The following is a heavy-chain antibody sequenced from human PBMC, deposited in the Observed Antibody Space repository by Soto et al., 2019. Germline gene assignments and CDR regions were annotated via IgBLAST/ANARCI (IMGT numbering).Heavy chain of an antibody. J-gene: IGHJ1*01. CDR2: IYYSGST. V-gene: IGHV4-59*01. CDR1: GGSISSYY. CDR3: AIMDYYDSSGYYPGAEYFQH. Sequence: PSETLSLTCTVSGGSISSYYWSWIRQPPGKGLEWIGYIYYSGSTNYNPPLKSRVTISVDTSKNQFSLKLSSVTAADTAVYYCAIMDYYDSSGYYPGAEYFQHWGQGTLVTVSS. D-gene: IGHD3-22*01.